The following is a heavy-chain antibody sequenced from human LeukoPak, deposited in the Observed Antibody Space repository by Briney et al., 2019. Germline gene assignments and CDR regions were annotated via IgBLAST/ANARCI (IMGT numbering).Heavy chain of an antibody. Sequence: SETLSLTCAIYGGSFSGYYWRWIRQPPGKGLEWIGEINHSGRTNYSPSLKSRVTISVDTSKNQFSLKLSSVTAADTAVYYCARINYYDGDDYWGQGTLVTVSS. CDR2: INHSGRT. D-gene: IGHD3-16*01. V-gene: IGHV4-34*01. J-gene: IGHJ4*02. CDR1: GGSFSGYY. CDR3: ARINYYDGDDY.